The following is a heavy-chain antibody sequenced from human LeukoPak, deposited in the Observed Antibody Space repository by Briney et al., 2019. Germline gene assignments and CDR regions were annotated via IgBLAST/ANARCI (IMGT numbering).Heavy chain of an antibody. CDR3: AKAYPFVAVPAYFDY. V-gene: IGHV3-9*01. J-gene: IGHJ4*02. Sequence: PGGSLRLSCAASGFSVNTNYMTWVRQAPGKGLEWVSGISWNSDTIGYADSVKGRFTISRDNAKNSLFLQMDSLRAEDTALYYCAKAYPFVAVPAYFDYWGQGTLVTVSS. CDR2: ISWNSDTI. CDR1: GFSVNTNY. D-gene: IGHD6-19*01.